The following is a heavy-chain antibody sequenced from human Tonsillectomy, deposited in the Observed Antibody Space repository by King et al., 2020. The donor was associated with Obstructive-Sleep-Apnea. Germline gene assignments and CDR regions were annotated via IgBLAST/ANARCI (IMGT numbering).Heavy chain of an antibody. CDR3: VRVFGDYRNFYYGMDV. Sequence: QLQESGPGLVKPSGTLFLTCEVSGGSISSSNWWGWVRQPPGKGLEWIGEIYHSGSTSSNPSLTSRVTISVDKTKNQFSLEVRSVTAADTAVYYCVRVFGDYRNFYYGMDVWGQGTTVTVSS. D-gene: IGHD4-17*01. J-gene: IGHJ6*02. CDR1: GGSISSSNW. V-gene: IGHV4-4*02. CDR2: IYHSGST.